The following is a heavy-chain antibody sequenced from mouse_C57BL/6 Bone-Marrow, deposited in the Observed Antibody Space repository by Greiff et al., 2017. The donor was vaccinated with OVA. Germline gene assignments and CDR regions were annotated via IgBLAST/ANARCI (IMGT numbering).Heavy chain of an antibody. V-gene: IGHV1-18*01. CDR1: GYTFTDYN. D-gene: IGHD1-1*01. Sequence: VHVKQSGPELVKPGASVKIPCKASGYTFTDYNMDWVKQSHGKSLEWIGDINPNNGGTIYNQKFKGKATLTVDKSSSTAYMELRSLTSEDTAVYYCARGSSYWYFDVWGTGTTVTVSS. J-gene: IGHJ1*03. CDR2: INPNNGGT. CDR3: ARGSSYWYFDV.